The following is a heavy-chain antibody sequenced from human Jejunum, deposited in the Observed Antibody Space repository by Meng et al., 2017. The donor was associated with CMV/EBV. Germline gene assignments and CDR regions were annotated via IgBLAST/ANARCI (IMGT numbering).Heavy chain of an antibody. CDR2: ITDSGGST. J-gene: IGHJ4*02. V-gene: IGHV3-23*01. CDR3: ARDAAYCDGGGCYSAYYFDY. Sequence: YPMGWVRQAPGKGLGWVSGITDSGGSTNYADSVKGRFTISRDNSKNTLYLQMNSLRAEDTAVYYCARDAAYCDGGGCYSAYYFDYWGQGALVTVSS. D-gene: IGHD2-15*01. CDR1: YP.